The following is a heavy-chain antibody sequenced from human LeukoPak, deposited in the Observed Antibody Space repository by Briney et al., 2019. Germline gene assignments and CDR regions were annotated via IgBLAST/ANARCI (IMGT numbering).Heavy chain of an antibody. CDR2: IYYSGST. D-gene: IGHD4-23*01. Sequence: SETLSLTCTDSGGSISFYYWSWIRQPPGKGLEWIGNIYYSGSTNYNASLRSRLTLSVDTSKKQFSLKLTSVTAADTAIYYCASLQAHGGYYFDYWGQGTLVTVSS. V-gene: IGHV4-59*08. CDR1: GGSISFYY. J-gene: IGHJ4*02. CDR3: ASLQAHGGYYFDY.